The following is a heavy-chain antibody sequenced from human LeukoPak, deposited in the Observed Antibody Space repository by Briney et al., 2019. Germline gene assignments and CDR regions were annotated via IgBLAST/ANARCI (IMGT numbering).Heavy chain of an antibody. D-gene: IGHD6-6*01. CDR1: GFTFSNYW. CDR3: ASGLDSSSSWYYYYMDV. Sequence: PGGSLRLSCAASGFTFSNYWMHWVRQAPGKGLVWVSRINTDGSSTSYADSVRGRFTISRDSAKNTLYLQMNSLRAEDTAVYYCASGLDSSSSWYYYYMDVWGKGTTVTVSS. CDR2: INTDGSST. V-gene: IGHV3-74*01. J-gene: IGHJ6*03.